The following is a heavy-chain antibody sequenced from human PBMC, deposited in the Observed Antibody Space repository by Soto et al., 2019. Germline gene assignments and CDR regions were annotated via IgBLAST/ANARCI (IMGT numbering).Heavy chain of an antibody. CDR1: GYTFTSYV. J-gene: IGHJ4*02. CDR2: ISAYNGNT. Sequence: SVKVSCKASGYTFTSYVISWVRQAPGQGLEWMGWISAYNGNTDYAQKLQGRVTMTTDTSTSTAYMELRSLRSDDTSVYYCARDDEHSGSVDFDYWGQGTLVTVSS. D-gene: IGHD1-26*01. V-gene: IGHV1-18*04. CDR3: ARDDEHSGSVDFDY.